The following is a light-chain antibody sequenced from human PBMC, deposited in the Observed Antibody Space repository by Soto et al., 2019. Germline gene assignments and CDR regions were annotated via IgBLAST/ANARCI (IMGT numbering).Light chain of an antibody. CDR1: SGHSSYA. CDR3: QTWGTGIWV. CDR2: LNSDGSH. V-gene: IGLV4-69*01. Sequence: QPVLTQSPSASASLGAQVKLTCTLSSGHSSYAIAWHQQQPEKGPRYLMKLNSDGSHSKGDGIPDRFSGSSSGAERYLTISSLQSEDEADYYCQTWGTGIWVFGGGTKLTVL. J-gene: IGLJ3*02.